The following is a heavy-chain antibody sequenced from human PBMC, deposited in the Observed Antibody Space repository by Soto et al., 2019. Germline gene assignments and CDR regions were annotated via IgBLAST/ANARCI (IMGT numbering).Heavy chain of an antibody. CDR2: IDPSDSYT. V-gene: IGHV5-10-1*01. J-gene: IGHJ6*02. Sequence: GESLKICGKGSGYSFTSDWISWVRQMPGKGLEWMGRIDPSDSYTNYSPSFQGHVTISADKSISTAYLQWSSLKASDTAMYYCARSLAVAGFKDYYYGMDVWGQGTTVTVS. D-gene: IGHD6-19*01. CDR3: ARSLAVAGFKDYYYGMDV. CDR1: GYSFTSDW.